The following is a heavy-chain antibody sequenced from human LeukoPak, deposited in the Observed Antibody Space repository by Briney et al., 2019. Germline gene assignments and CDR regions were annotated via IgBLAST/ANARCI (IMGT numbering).Heavy chain of an antibody. V-gene: IGHV3-23*01. CDR3: AKDVYSGSYYGIFDY. CDR1: GFTFSSYA. CDR2: ISGSGGST. Sequence: GGSLRLSCAASGFTFSSYAMSWVRQAPGKGLEWVSAISGSGGSTYYADSVKGRFTISRDNSKNTLCLQMNSLRAEDTAVYYCAKDVYSGSYYGIFDYWGQGTLVTVSS. J-gene: IGHJ4*02. D-gene: IGHD1-26*01.